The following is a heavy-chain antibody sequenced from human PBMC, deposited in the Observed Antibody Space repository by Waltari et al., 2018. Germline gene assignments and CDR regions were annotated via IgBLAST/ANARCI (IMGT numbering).Heavy chain of an antibody. V-gene: IGHV4-34*01. CDR1: GGSFSGFY. J-gene: IGHJ4*02. Sequence: QVQLQQWGAGLLKPSETLSLTCAVYGGSFSGFYWSWIRQPPGQGLEWIGEITHSGSTKHNPSLKSRVSISVDTAKSQCSLKLSSVTAADTAVYFCARPGAFVASRGNRFDYWGQGTLVTVSS. CDR3: ARPGAFVASRGNRFDY. D-gene: IGHD1-1*01. CDR2: ITHSGST.